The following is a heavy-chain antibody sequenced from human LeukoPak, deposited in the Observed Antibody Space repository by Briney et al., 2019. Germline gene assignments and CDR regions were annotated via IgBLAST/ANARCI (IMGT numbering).Heavy chain of an antibody. D-gene: IGHD3-3*01. CDR1: GFKFADAP. J-gene: IGHJ4*02. Sequence: GGSLRLSCTASGFKFADAPMHWVRQPPGKGLEWIALITWGATDSYYADSVKGRFTISRDDSRNTLYLQMNSLRAEDTAVYYCARDAMRYDFWSGYYFDYWGQGTLVTVSS. V-gene: IGHV3-43*01. CDR3: ARDAMRYDFWSGYYFDY. CDR2: ITWGATDS.